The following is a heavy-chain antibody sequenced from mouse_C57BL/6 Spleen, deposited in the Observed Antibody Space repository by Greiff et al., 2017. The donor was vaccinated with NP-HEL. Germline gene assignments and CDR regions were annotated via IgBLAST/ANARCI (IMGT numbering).Heavy chain of an antibody. CDR1: GYTFTSYW. D-gene: IGHD2-2*01. V-gene: IGHV1-5*01. J-gene: IGHJ4*01. Sequence: VQLQQSGTVLARPGASVKMSCKTSGYTFTSYWMHWVKQRPGQGLEWIGAIYPGNSDTSYNQKFKGKAKLTAVTSASTAYMELSSLTNEDSAVYYCTGHDGYDGAMDYWGQGTSVTVSS. CDR2: IYPGNSDT. CDR3: TGHDGYDGAMDY.